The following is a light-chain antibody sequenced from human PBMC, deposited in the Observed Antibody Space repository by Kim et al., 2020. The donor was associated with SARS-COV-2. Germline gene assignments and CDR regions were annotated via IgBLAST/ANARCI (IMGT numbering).Light chain of an antibody. V-gene: IGKV1-17*03. CDR2: VAS. J-gene: IGKJ4*01. CDR1: QGISKY. CDR3: LQHNTYPRLT. Sequence: SVGDRITITCRARQGISKYLAWFQQKPGKAPKRLIYVASSLQSGVPSRFSGSASGTEFALTISSLQPEDFATYYCLQHNTYPRLTFGGGTKVDIK.